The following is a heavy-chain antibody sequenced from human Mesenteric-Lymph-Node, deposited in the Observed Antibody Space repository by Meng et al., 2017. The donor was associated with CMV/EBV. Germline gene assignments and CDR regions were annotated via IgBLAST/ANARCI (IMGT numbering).Heavy chain of an antibody. J-gene: IGHJ6*02. V-gene: IGHV3-9*01. CDR2: ISWNSGTI. D-gene: IGHD2-15*01. CDR1: GFTFDDYA. Sequence: GGSLRLSCAVSGFTFDDYAMHWVRQVPGKGLEWVSGISWNSGTIGYADSVQGRFTISRDNAKNALYLQMNSLRAEDTALYYCVKTAAHSYYYYGMDVWGQGTTVTVSS. CDR3: VKTAAHSYYYYGMDV.